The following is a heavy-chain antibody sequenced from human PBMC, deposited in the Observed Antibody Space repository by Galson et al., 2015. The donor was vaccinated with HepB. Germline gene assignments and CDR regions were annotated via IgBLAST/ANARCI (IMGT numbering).Heavy chain of an antibody. J-gene: IGHJ4*01. CDR3: ARGTYCGAGRCYPSGSGFDY. Sequence: SLRLSCAASGFDFNKYDMQWVRRAPGKGLEWVSGISWYSGYIVYADSVRGRFTISRDNADNSLYLQMRSLRTDDTAVYNCARGTYCGAGRCYPSGSGFDYLGQGALV. CDR1: GFDFNKYD. CDR2: ISWYSGYI. D-gene: IGHD2-15*01. V-gene: IGHV3-9*01.